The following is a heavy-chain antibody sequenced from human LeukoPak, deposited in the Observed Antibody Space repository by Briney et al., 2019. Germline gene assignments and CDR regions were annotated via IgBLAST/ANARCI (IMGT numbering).Heavy chain of an antibody. CDR1: GYTFTSYY. CDR2: INPSGGST. Sequence: ASVKVSCKASGYTFTSYYMHWVRQAPGQGLEWMGIINPSGGSTSYAQKFQGRVTMTRDTSTSTVYIELSSLRSEDTAVYYCARDPGRIEGSGWPTTFDYWGQGTLVTVSS. J-gene: IGHJ4*02. CDR3: ARDPGRIEGSGWPTTFDY. V-gene: IGHV1-46*01. D-gene: IGHD6-19*01.